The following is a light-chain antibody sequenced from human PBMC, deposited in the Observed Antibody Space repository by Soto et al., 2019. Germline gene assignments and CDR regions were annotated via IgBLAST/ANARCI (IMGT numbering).Light chain of an antibody. Sequence: EIVLTQSPGTLSLSPGERATLSCRASQSVTSSYLAWYQQKPGQPPRPLIYGASSRATGIPDRFSGSGSGTDFTLTISRLEPEDFAVYYCQQYGTSPRTFGQGTKVEIE. CDR1: QSVTSSY. CDR3: QQYGTSPRT. J-gene: IGKJ1*01. CDR2: GAS. V-gene: IGKV3-20*01.